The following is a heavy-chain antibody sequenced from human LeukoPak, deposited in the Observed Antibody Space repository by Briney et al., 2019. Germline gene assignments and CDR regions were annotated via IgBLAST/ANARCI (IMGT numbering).Heavy chain of an antibody. J-gene: IGHJ6*03. CDR2: INPNSGGT. CDR1: GYTFTSYG. D-gene: IGHD2-2*01. CDR3: ARGPVPAATYYYYMDV. Sequence: ASVKVSCKASGYTFTSYGISWVRQAPGQGLEWMGWINPNSGGTNYAQKFQGRVTMTRDTSISTAYMELSRLRSDDTAVYYCARGPVPAATYYYYMDVWGKGPRSPSP. V-gene: IGHV1-2*02.